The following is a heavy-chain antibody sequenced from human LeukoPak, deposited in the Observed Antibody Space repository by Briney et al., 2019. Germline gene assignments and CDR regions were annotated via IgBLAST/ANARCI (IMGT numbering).Heavy chain of an antibody. CDR2: IYYSGST. V-gene: IGHV4-61*01. D-gene: IGHD2-2*01. Sequence: PSETLSLTCTVSGGSVRSESYYWSWIRQPPGEGLEWIGYIYYSGSTKYSPSLKSRVTMSVDTSQNQFSLTLTSVTAADTAVYHCANYAPGQRGRGYWGQGTLVTVSS. J-gene: IGHJ4*02. CDR3: ANYAPGQRGRGY. CDR1: GGSVRSESYY.